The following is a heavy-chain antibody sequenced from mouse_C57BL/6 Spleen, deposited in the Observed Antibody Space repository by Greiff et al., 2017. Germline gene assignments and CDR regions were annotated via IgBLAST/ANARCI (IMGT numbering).Heavy chain of an antibody. Sequence: VQLQQSGPELVKPGASVKMSCKASGYTFTDYNMHWVKQSHGKSLEWIGYINPNSGGTSYNQKFKGKATLTVNKSSSTAYMELRSLTSEDSAVYYCAREGHYYGSSYDAMDYWGQGTSVTVSS. D-gene: IGHD1-1*01. J-gene: IGHJ4*01. CDR2: INPNSGGT. CDR1: GYTFTDYN. CDR3: AREGHYYGSSYDAMDY. V-gene: IGHV1-22*01.